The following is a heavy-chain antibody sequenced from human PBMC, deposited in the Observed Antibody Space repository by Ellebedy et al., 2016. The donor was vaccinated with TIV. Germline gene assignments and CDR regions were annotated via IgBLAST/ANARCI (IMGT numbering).Heavy chain of an antibody. J-gene: IGHJ4*02. Sequence: GGSLRLSCAASGFTFSSYAMSWVRQAPGKGLKWVSGISGRGGSTYYADSVKGRFTISRDNPKNTLYLQMNSLRAEDTALYYFARHMDSPMANDYWGQGTLVTVSS. V-gene: IGHV3-23*01. CDR2: ISGRGGST. CDR3: ARHMDSPMANDY. CDR1: GFTFSSYA. D-gene: IGHD5-24*01.